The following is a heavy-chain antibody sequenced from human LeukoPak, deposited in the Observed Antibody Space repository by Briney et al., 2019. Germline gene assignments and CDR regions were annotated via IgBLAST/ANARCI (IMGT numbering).Heavy chain of an antibody. Sequence: ASVKVSCKASGYTFTGYYMHWVRQAPGQGLEWMGLINPNSGGTNYAQRFQGRVTMTRDTSISTAYMELSRLRSDDTAVYYCARAFRKEQQLVWHYYYYMDVWGKGTTVTVSS. D-gene: IGHD6-13*01. CDR1: GYTFTGYY. CDR3: ARAFRKEQQLVWHYYYYMDV. V-gene: IGHV1-2*02. CDR2: INPNSGGT. J-gene: IGHJ6*03.